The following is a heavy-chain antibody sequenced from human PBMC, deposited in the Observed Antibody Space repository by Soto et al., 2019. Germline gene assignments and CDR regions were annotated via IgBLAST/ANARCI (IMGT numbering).Heavy chain of an antibody. V-gene: IGHV4-34*01. J-gene: IGHJ5*02. D-gene: IGHD2-21*01. CDR2: INHSGST. CDR3: ARLGAYYQSLDP. CDR1: GGSFSGYY. Sequence: SETLSLTCAVYGGSFSGYYWGWIRQPPGKGLEWIGEINHSGSTNYNPSLKSRVTISVDRSKNQFSLKLSSVTAADTAVYYCARLGAYYQSLDPWGPGTLVTVSS.